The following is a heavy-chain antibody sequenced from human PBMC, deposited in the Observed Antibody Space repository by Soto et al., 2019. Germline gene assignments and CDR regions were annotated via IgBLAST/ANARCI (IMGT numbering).Heavy chain of an antibody. CDR1: GGTFSSYT. Sequence: SVKVSCKASGGTFSSYTISWVRQAPGQGLEWMGRIIPILGIANYAQKFQGRVTITADKSTSTAYMELSSLRSEDTAAYYCARDLKSHPKDIVAPSGIYGDWGQGTLVTVSS. CDR3: ARDLKSHPKDIVAPSGIYGD. J-gene: IGHJ4*02. D-gene: IGHD5-12*01. V-gene: IGHV1-69*04. CDR2: IIPILGIA.